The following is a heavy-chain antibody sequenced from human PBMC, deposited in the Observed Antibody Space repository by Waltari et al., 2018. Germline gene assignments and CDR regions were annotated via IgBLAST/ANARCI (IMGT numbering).Heavy chain of an antibody. Sequence: QVQLVQSGAEVKMPGASVKVSCRASGYTFTDFSFHWVRQAPGQGLEWMGGMNPYGGATHYAQTVHGRVTMTRDRSSSTAFLELSGLRADDTAVYYCTRDQWFGELPYGGQGTLVTVSS. V-gene: IGHV1-2*02. CDR1: GYTFTDFS. CDR2: MNPYGGAT. D-gene: IGHD3-10*01. J-gene: IGHJ4*02. CDR3: TRDQWFGELPY.